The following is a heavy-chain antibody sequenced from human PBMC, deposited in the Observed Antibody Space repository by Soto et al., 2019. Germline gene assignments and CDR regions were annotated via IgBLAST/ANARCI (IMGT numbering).Heavy chain of an antibody. D-gene: IGHD2-2*01. J-gene: IGHJ6*02. V-gene: IGHV3-23*01. CDR1: GFTLSGYV. Sequence: EVQLLESGGGLVQPGESLRLSCVASGFTLSGYVMSWVRQAPGKGLEWVAGTSGSGDSTYYADSVKGRFTISTDTSKNTLYLQLNSLKAEDTAVYHCVHSPAAMYNHRFHGMDVWGQGTTVTVSS. CDR2: TSGSGDST. CDR3: VHSPAAMYNHRFHGMDV.